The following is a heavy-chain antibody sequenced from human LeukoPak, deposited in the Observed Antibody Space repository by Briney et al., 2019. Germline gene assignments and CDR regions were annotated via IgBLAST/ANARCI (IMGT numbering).Heavy chain of an antibody. CDR2: IGSRSSSI. CDR3: ARETSEAFDI. V-gene: IGHV3-21*01. Sequence: KSGGSLRLSCAASGFTFSSHSMNWVRQAPGEGLDGVASIGSRSSSIHYADSGKGPFTLSRDNAKNSLYLQMNSLRGEDTAVYYCARETSEAFDIWGQGTMVTVSS. J-gene: IGHJ3*02. CDR1: GFTFSSHS.